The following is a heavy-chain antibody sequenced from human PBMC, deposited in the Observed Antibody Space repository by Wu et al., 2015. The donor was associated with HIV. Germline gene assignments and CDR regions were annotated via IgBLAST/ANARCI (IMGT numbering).Heavy chain of an antibody. V-gene: IGHV1-18*01. J-gene: IGHJ3*02. CDR1: GYIFTDFG. D-gene: IGHD1-26*01. CDR2: ISAQNGNT. Sequence: VQLVQSGGEVKKPGASVKVACKSSGYIFTDFGIHWVRQAPGKGLEWMGWISAQNGNTKYAQKFQARVTMTTDPSSSTAYMELRSLRSDDTAVYFCARGGAPWRDDAFDIWGQGTMVTVSS. CDR3: ARGGAPWRDDAFDI.